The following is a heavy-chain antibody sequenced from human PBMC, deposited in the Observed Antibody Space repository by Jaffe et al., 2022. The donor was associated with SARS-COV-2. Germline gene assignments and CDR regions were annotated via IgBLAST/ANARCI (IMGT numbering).Heavy chain of an antibody. CDR1: GFTFSNAW. V-gene: IGHV3-15*01. CDR2: IKSKTDGGTT. D-gene: IGHD6-19*01. CDR3: TTDPSIAVAGTLDC. J-gene: IGHJ4*02. Sequence: EVQLVESGGGLVKPGGSLRLSCAASGFTFSNAWMSWVRQAPGKGLEWVGRIKSKTDGGTTDYAAPVKGRFTISRDDSKNTLYLQMNSLKTEDTAVYYCTTDPSIAVAGTLDCWGQGTLVTVSS.